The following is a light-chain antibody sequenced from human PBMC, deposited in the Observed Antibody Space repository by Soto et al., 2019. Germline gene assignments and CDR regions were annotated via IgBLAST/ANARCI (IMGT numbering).Light chain of an antibody. CDR3: SSYTTSVIFV. J-gene: IGLJ1*01. V-gene: IGLV2-14*03. CDR2: DVS. CDR1: SSDVGGYNY. Sequence: QSALTQPASVSGSPGQSITISCTGSSSDVGGYNYVSWYQQHTGKAPKLIIYDVSVRPSGVSSRFSGSKSGNTASLTISGLRADDEAGYYCSSYTTSVIFVFGTGTKVTVL.